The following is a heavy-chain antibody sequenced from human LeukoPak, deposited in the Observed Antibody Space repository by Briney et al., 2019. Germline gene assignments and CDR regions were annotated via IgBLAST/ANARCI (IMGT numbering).Heavy chain of an antibody. CDR1: GGSISSSSYY. CDR3: ARHRGGYYDILTGYYSTGLDDAFDI. J-gene: IGHJ3*02. CDR2: IYYSGST. V-gene: IGHV4-39*01. D-gene: IGHD3-9*01. Sequence: SETLSLTCTVSGGSISSSSYYWGWIRQPPGKGLEWIGSIYYSGSTYYNPSLKSRVTISVDTSKNQFSLKLSSVTAADTAVYYCARHRGGYYDILTGYYSTGLDDAFDIWGQGTMVTVSS.